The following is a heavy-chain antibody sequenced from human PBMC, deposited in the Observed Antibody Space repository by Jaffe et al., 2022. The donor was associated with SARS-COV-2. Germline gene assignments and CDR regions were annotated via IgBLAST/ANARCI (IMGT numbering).Heavy chain of an antibody. V-gene: IGHV3-23*01. CDR1: GFTFSSYA. CDR2: ISGSGGST. D-gene: IGHD4-17*01. CDR3: AKETLWTVTTPASAFDI. J-gene: IGHJ3*02. Sequence: EVQLLESGGGLVQPGGSLRLSCAASGFTFSSYAMSWVRQAPGKGLEWVSAISGSGGSTYYADSVKGRFTISRDNSKNTLYLQMNSLRAEDTAVYYCAKETLWTVTTPASAFDIWGQGTMVTVSS.